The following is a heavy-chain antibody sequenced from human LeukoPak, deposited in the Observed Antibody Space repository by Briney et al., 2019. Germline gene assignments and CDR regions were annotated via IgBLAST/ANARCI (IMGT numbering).Heavy chain of an antibody. Sequence: PGRSLRLSCAASGFTFSSYGMHWVRQAPGKGLEWVAVISYDGSNKYYADSVKGRFTISRDNSKNTLYLQMNSLRAEDTAVYYCARDGDILTGHYKFYFDYWGQGSLVTVSS. CDR1: GFTFSSYG. CDR3: ARDGDILTGHYKFYFDY. J-gene: IGHJ4*02. CDR2: ISYDGSNK. D-gene: IGHD3-9*01. V-gene: IGHV3-30*03.